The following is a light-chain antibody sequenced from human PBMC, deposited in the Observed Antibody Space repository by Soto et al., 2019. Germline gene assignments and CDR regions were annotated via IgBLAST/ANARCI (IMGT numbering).Light chain of an antibody. CDR2: EVS. Sequence: QSALTDPACGSGSPGQAITISCTGTSGDVGGYYYVSWYQQLPGKAPKLLISEVSDRPSGISSRFSGSKSGNTASLTISGLQTEDEADYYCSSYTSSSTLFGTGNKV. V-gene: IGLV2-14*01. CDR3: SSYTSSSTL. CDR1: SGDVGGYYY. J-gene: IGLJ1*01.